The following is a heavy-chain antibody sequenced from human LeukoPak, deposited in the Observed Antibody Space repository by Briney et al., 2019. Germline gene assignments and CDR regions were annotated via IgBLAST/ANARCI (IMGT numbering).Heavy chain of an antibody. J-gene: IGHJ6*03. CDR1: GYTFTSYG. D-gene: IGHD6-13*01. CDR3: ARDLGPEWQQLVESPYYYYYMDV. V-gene: IGHV1-18*01. CDR2: ISAYNGNT. Sequence: GASVKVSCKASGYTFTSYGISWVRQAPGQGLEWMGWISAYNGNTNYAQKLQGRVTMTTDTSTSTAYMELRSLRSDDTAVYYCARDLGPEWQQLVESPYYYYYMDVWGKGTTVTVSS.